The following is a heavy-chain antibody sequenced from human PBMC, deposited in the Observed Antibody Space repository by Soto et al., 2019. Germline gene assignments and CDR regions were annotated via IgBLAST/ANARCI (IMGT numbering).Heavy chain of an antibody. Sequence: SVKVSCKASGGTFSSYAISWVRRAPGQGLEWMGGIIPIFGAANYAQKFQGRVTITADESTSTAYMELSSLRSEDTAVYYCARGLGYCTNGVCEDYYYYGMDVWGQGTTVTVSS. CDR1: GGTFSSYA. J-gene: IGHJ6*02. CDR2: IIPIFGAA. D-gene: IGHD2-8*01. CDR3: ARGLGYCTNGVCEDYYYYGMDV. V-gene: IGHV1-69*13.